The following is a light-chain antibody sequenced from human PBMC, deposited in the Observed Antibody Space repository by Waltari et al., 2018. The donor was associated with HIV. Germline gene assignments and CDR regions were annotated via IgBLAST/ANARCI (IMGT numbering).Light chain of an antibody. CDR3: QQYYSTPLT. CDR2: CAS. CDR1: ESVFFSSNNKNY. Sequence: IVMTQSPDALPVSLGERATINCKSSESVFFSSNNKNYLSWYQQKPGQPPKLLIYCASSRESGVPDRFSGSGSETDFTLTISSLQAEDVAVYYCQQYYSTPLTFGGGTKVEIK. J-gene: IGKJ4*01. V-gene: IGKV4-1*01.